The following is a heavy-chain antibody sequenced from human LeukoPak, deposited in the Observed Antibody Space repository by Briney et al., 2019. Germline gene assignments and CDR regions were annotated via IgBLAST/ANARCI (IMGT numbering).Heavy chain of an antibody. CDR3: GRLKASGYGDYLQHIDN. V-gene: IGHV4-38-2*01. D-gene: IGHD4-17*01. CDR1: GYSITSGYS. CDR2: IYHSGST. J-gene: IGHJ4*02. Sequence: PSETLSLTCAVSGYSITSGYSWGWIRQPPGKGLEWIGTIYHSGSTYYNPSLKSRVTISVDTSKNQFSLRLRSVTAADTAVYYCGRLKASGYGDYLQHIDNWGQGTLVTVSS.